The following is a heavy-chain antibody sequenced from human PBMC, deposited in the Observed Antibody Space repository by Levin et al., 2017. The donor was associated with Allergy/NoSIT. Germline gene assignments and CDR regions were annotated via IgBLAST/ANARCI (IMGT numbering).Heavy chain of an antibody. D-gene: IGHD6-19*01. CDR3: ARDLGTGWYDNAFEI. J-gene: IGHJ3*02. CDR1: GYTFRVYG. Sequence: GGSLRLSCKASGYTFRVYGIIWVRQAPGEGLEWLGWISPNNGHTKVSHKVQGRVTMTTDASTTTAYLDIRSLTSDDTAVYYCARDLGTGWYDNAFEIWGKGTLVSVSS. CDR2: ISPNNGHT. V-gene: IGHV1-18*01.